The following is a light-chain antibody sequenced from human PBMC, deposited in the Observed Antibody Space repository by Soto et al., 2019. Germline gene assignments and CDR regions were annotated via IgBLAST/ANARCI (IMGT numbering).Light chain of an antibody. CDR3: QQYNYWPPF. CDR1: QSVSSN. V-gene: IGKV3-15*01. Sequence: IVMTQSPATLSVSPGERATLSCRASQSVSSNLAWYQQKPGQAPRLLIYSASTRATGIPARFSGSGSGTEFTLTISSLQSEDFAVYYCQQYNYWPPFFGGGTKVEIK. CDR2: SAS. J-gene: IGKJ4*01.